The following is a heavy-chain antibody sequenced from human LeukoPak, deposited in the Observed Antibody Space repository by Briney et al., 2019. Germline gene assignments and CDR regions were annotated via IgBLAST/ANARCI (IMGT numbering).Heavy chain of an antibody. CDR2: INHSGST. CDR1: GGSFSGYY. D-gene: IGHD1-26*01. J-gene: IGHJ4*02. V-gene: IGHV4-34*01. Sequence: SETLSLTCAVYGGSFSGYYWSWIRQPPGNGLEWIGEINHSGSTNYNPSLKSRVTISVDTSKNQFSLKLSSVTAADTAVYYCARGRVVGATFDYWGQGTLVTVSS. CDR3: ARGRVVGATFDY.